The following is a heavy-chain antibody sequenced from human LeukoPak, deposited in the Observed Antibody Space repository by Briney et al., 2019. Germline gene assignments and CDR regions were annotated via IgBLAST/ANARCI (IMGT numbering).Heavy chain of an antibody. D-gene: IGHD3-10*01. CDR1: GFTFSSYE. Sequence: GSLRLSCAASGFTFSSYEMNWVRQPPGKGLEWIGEINHSGSTNYNPSLKSRVTISVDTSKNQFSLKLSSVTAADTAVYYCAVGSGSYLFDPWGQGTLVTVSS. J-gene: IGHJ5*02. V-gene: IGHV4-34*08. CDR3: AVGSGSYLFDP. CDR2: INHSGST.